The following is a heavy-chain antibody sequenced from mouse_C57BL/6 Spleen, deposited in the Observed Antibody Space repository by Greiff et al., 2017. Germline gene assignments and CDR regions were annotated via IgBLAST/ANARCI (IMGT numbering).Heavy chain of an antibody. Sequence: QVQLQQSGAELARPGASVKLSCKASGYTFTSYGISWVKQRTGQGLEWIGEIYPRSGNTYYNEKFNGKATLTADKSSSTAYMELRSLTSEDSAVYFCAIYYGSSYWFAYWGQGTLVTVSA. CDR3: AIYYGSSYWFAY. J-gene: IGHJ3*01. V-gene: IGHV1-81*01. CDR2: IYPRSGNT. CDR1: GYTFTSYG. D-gene: IGHD1-1*01.